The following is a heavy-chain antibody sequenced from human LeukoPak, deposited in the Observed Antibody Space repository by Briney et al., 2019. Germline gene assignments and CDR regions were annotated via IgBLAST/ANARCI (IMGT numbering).Heavy chain of an antibody. CDR1: GYNFTGYY. CDR3: ARGRGRSSSQYNAFDV. J-gene: IGHJ3*01. V-gene: IGHV1-2*02. Sequence: ASVKVSCKASGYNFTGYYINWVRQAPGQGLEWVGWINPYSGGTKYEEKFQGRVTMTGDTSITTAFMQLSDLRSDDTAVFYCARGRGRSSSQYNAFDVWGQGTMVIVSS. D-gene: IGHD2/OR15-2a*01. CDR2: INPYSGGT.